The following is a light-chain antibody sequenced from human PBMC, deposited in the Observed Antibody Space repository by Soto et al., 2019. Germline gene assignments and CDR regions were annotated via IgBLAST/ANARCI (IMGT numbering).Light chain of an antibody. J-gene: IGKJ4*01. Sequence: EVVMTQSPATLSVSPGGTATLSCRASQSVRSNLAWYQQKPGQAPRLLIYGASTRATGIPARFSGSGSGTEFTLTISSLQSEDFAIYYCQQYNNWPLTFGRGTKVEIK. CDR3: QQYNNWPLT. CDR1: QSVRSN. V-gene: IGKV3-15*01. CDR2: GAS.